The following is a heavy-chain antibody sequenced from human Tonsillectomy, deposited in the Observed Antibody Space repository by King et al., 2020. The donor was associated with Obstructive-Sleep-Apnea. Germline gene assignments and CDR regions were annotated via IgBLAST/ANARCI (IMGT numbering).Heavy chain of an antibody. D-gene: IGHD3-10*01. CDR3: ARDPIWFGDSNDAFDI. V-gene: IGHV4-31*03. CDR1: GGPISSGGYY. CDR2: IYYSGST. J-gene: IGHJ3*02. Sequence: LQLQESGPGLVEPSQTLSLTCSVSGGPISSGGYYWSWIRQHPGKGLEWIGYIYYSGSTYYNPSLKSRLTISIDPSKNQFSLKLNSVTAADTAVYYCARDPIWFGDSNDAFDIWGQGTMVTVSS.